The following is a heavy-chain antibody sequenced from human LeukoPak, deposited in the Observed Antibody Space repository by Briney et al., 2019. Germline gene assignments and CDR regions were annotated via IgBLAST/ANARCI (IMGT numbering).Heavy chain of an antibody. CDR1: GFTFSSYG. CDR2: ISFSGGTI. CDR3: ARERHDFWSGRGSFDH. J-gene: IGHJ4*02. V-gene: IGHV3-48*03. D-gene: IGHD3-3*01. Sequence: PGGSLRLSCAASGFTFSSYGMNWVRQAPGKGLEWVSYISFSGGTIFYADSVKGRFTISRDNAKNSLYLQMNSLRAEDTAVYYCARERHDFWSGRGSFDHWGQGTLVTVSS.